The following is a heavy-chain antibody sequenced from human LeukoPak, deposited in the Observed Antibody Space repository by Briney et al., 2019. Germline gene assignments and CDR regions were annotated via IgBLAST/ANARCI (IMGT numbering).Heavy chain of an antibody. J-gene: IGHJ3*02. D-gene: IGHD5-18*01. V-gene: IGHV5-51*01. CDR1: GYSFTSYW. CDR2: IYPGDSDT. CDR3: ARQRGGYKDAGAFDI. Sequence: GESLQISCKGSGYSFTSYWIGWVRQMPGKGLEWMGIIYPGDSDTRYSPSFQGQVTISADKSISTAYLQWSSLKASDTAMYYCARQRGGYKDAGAFDIWGQGTMVTVSS.